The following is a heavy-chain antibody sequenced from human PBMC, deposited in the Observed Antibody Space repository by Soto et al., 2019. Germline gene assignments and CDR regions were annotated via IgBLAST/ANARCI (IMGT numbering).Heavy chain of an antibody. CDR3: ARGGTVATIMAFDC. CDR2: INYSGTT. Sequence: QVQLQESGPGLVKPSQTLSLTCTVSGGSISSGGYYWSWIRQHPGKGLEWIGYINYSGTTYYNPSLKSRVIISVDTSKNQFSLKLSSVTAADTAVYYCARGGTVATIMAFDCWGQGTLVTVSS. D-gene: IGHD5-12*01. CDR1: GGSISSGGYY. J-gene: IGHJ4*02. V-gene: IGHV4-31*03.